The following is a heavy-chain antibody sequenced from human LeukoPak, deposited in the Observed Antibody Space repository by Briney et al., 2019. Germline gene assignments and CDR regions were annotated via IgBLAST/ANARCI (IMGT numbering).Heavy chain of an antibody. D-gene: IGHD3-22*01. CDR3: ARGHHYYDSSAYYY. Sequence: GRSLRLSCAASGFTFSSYAMSWVRQAPGKGLEWVSSISDNGGSTYSADSVKGRFTISRDNSKNTLYLQMNSLRAEDTAVYYCARGHHYYDSSAYYYWGQGTLVTVSS. J-gene: IGHJ4*02. V-gene: IGHV3-23*01. CDR1: GFTFSSYA. CDR2: ISDNGGST.